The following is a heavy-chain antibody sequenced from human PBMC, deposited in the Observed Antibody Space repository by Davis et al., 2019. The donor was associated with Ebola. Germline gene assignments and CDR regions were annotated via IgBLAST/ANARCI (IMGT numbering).Heavy chain of an antibody. J-gene: IGHJ4*02. Sequence: MPSETLSLTCTVSGGSISSSSYYWGWIRQPPGKGLEWIGSIYYSGSTYYSPSLRGRVTISVDPSTNLFSLKLTSVTAADTAVYFCARGDSYYDPSGYYAGPEAPDHWGQGTLVTVSS. CDR3: ARGDSYYDPSGYYAGPEAPDH. D-gene: IGHD3-22*01. CDR1: GGSISSSSYY. CDR2: IYYSGST. V-gene: IGHV4-39*07.